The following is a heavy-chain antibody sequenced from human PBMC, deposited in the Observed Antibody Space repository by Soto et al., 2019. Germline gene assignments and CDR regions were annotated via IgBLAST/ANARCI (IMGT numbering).Heavy chain of an antibody. CDR3: ARHFVAVVIKGWGY. J-gene: IGHJ4*02. Sequence: PSETLSLTCNVSGGSIDRSNDYWDWLRQPLGKGLEWIGTTYYNGNAYYNPSLKSRVSMSVDTSKNQFSLKLVSVTAADTAVYYCARHFVAVVIKGWGYWGQGTLVTVSS. CDR1: GGSIDRSNDY. V-gene: IGHV4-39*01. CDR2: TYYNGNA. D-gene: IGHD3-10*01.